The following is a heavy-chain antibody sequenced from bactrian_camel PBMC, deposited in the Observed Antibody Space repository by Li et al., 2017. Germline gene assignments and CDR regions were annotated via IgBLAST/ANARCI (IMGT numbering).Heavy chain of an antibody. D-gene: IGHD5*01. J-gene: IGHJ6*01. V-gene: IGHV3S57*01. Sequence: HVQLVESGGASVQAGGSLRLSCVVSGYTYSSYSMAWFRRPPGKEREGVAAIDYDGTTTYADSVKGRFTISKDNAKNTLYLQMNSLKPEDTAIYYCAAGDSPGLEYGLDYVGVDGFGYWGQGTQVTVS. CDR2: IDYDGTT. CDR1: GYTYSSYS. CDR3: AAGDSPGLEYGLDYVGVDGFGY.